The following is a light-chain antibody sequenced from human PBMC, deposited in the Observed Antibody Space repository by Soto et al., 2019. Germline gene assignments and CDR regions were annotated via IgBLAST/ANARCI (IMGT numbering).Light chain of an antibody. Sequence: QSVLTQPPSVSGAPGQRVTISCTGSSSNIGAGYDVHWYQQLPGTAPKRLIDGNSNRPSGVPHRFSGSKSGTSASLAITGLQAEDVADYYCQSYDSSLSGPFYVFGTGTKLTVL. CDR1: SSNIGAGYD. J-gene: IGLJ1*01. CDR3: QSYDSSLSGPFYV. V-gene: IGLV1-40*01. CDR2: GNS.